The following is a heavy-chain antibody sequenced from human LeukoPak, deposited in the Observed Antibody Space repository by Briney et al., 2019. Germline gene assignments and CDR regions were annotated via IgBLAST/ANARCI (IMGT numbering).Heavy chain of an antibody. V-gene: IGHV1-58*02. Sequence: GASVKVSCKASGFTFTSSAMQWVRQARGQRLEWIGWVVVGSGNTNYAQKFQERVTITRDMSTSTAYMELSSLRSEDTAVYYCAADLKSRWSFDYWGQGTLVTVSS. CDR2: VVVGSGNT. CDR1: GFTFTSSA. D-gene: IGHD3-3*01. CDR3: AADLKSRWSFDY. J-gene: IGHJ4*02.